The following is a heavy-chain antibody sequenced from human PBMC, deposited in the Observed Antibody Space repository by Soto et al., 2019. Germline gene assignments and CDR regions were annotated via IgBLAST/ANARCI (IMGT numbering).Heavy chain of an antibody. CDR1: GYTFINYG. CDR3: ARDGFYAGSGRYSYGYSPPRFYAMVV. J-gene: IGHJ6*02. CDR2: ISPYNDDT. Sequence: QVQLVQSGTEVKKPGASVKVSCKTSGYTFINYGISWVRQAPEQGLEWMGWISPYNDDTKYAQNFQGRVTMTTDTSTRTAYMNLRSLRSDDTAIYYCARDGFYAGSGRYSYGYSPPRFYAMVVWGQGTTVTIS. V-gene: IGHV1-18*04. D-gene: IGHD5-18*01.